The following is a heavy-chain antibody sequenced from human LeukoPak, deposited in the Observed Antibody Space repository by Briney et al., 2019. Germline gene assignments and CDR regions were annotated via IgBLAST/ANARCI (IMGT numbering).Heavy chain of an antibody. V-gene: IGHV4-38-2*01. CDR1: GFTFSSYS. CDR3: ARSLAFDI. CDR2: IYHSGST. Sequence: GSLRLSCAASGFTFSSYSMNWVRQPPGKGLEWIGSIYHSGSTHSNPSLKSRVTISVDTSKNQFSLKLNSVTAADTAVYYCARSLAFDIWGQGTTVTVSS. J-gene: IGHJ3*02.